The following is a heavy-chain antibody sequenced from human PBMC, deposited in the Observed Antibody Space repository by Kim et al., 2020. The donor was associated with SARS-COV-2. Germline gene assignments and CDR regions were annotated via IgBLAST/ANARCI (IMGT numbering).Heavy chain of an antibody. CDR2: GTT. J-gene: IGHJ4*02. CDR3: TTIWQYYFDY. V-gene: IGHV3-15*01. Sequence: GTTDYAAPVKGRFTISRDDSKNTLYLQINSLKTEDTAVYYCTTIWQYYFDYWGQGTLVTVSS. D-gene: IGHD6-19*01.